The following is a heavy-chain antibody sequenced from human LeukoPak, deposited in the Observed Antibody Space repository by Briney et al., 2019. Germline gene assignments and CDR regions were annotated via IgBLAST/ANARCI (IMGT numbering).Heavy chain of an antibody. CDR2: INPSGGST. D-gene: IGHD3-22*01. Sequence: GASVKVSCKASGYTFTSNYMHWVRQAPGQGLEWMGVINPSGGSTSYAQKFQGRVTMTRDMSTSTDYMELSSLRSEDTAVYYCSRQSSTAYYDSSGLPYGTFDIWGQGTMVTVSS. CDR1: GYTFTSNY. V-gene: IGHV1-46*01. CDR3: SRQSSTAYYDSSGLPYGTFDI. J-gene: IGHJ3*02.